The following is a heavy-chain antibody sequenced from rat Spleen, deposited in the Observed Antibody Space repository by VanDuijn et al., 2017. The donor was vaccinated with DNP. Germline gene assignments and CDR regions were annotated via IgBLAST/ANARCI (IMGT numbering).Heavy chain of an antibody. V-gene: IGHV3-1*01. CDR2: ISYSGST. CDR3: ARSRGDYSSYIPFDY. CDR1: GYSITSNY. J-gene: IGHJ2*01. D-gene: IGHD1-2*01. Sequence: EVQLQESGPGLVKPSQSLSLTCSVTGYSITSNYWGWIRKFPGNKMEYIGHISYSGSTNYNPSLKSRFSITRDTSKNQFFLQLNSVTTEDTATYYCARSRGDYSSYIPFDYWGQGVMVTVSS.